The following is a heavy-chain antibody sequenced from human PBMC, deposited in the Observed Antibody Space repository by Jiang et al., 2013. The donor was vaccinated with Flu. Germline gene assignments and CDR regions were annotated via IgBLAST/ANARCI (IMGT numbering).Heavy chain of an antibody. CDR1: GYTFTSYD. CDR3: ARGASYDFWSGYPLDY. V-gene: IGHV1-8*01. CDR2: MNPNSGNT. Sequence: SGAEVKKPGASVKVSCKASGYTFTSYDINWVRQATGQGLEWMGWMNPNSGNTGYAQKFQGRVTMTRNTSISTAYMELSSLRSEDTAVYYCARGASYDFWSGYPLDYWGQGTLVTVSS. D-gene: IGHD3-3*01. J-gene: IGHJ4*02.